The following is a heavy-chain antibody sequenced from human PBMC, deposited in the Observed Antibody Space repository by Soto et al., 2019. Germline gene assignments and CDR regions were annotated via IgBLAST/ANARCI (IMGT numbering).Heavy chain of an antibody. V-gene: IGHV3-30*03. CDR1: GFTFSSYG. J-gene: IGHJ4*02. D-gene: IGHD5-18*01. CDR3: VSDRGYGHASVPYS. Sequence: QAQLVESGGGVVQPGRSLRLSCAASGFTFSSYGMHWVRQAPGTGLEWVAVISYDGGRQHYAGSVKGRFTISRDNSKNMVLLQMNSLRAEDTAVYYCVSDRGYGHASVPYSWGQGTLVSVSS. CDR2: ISYDGGRQ.